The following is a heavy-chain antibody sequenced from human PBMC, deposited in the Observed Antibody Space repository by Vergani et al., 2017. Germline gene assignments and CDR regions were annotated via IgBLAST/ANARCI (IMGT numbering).Heavy chain of an antibody. V-gene: IGHV1-69*04. CDR2: IIPILGIA. Sequence: QVQLVHSGAEVKKPGSSVKVSCKASGGTFSSYTISWVRQAPGQGLEWMGRIIPILGIANYAQKFQGRVTITADKSTSTAYMELSSLRSEDTAVYYCARDYYDSSGLKGAFDIWGQGTMVTVSS. J-gene: IGHJ3*02. D-gene: IGHD3-22*01. CDR3: ARDYYDSSGLKGAFDI. CDR1: GGTFSSYT.